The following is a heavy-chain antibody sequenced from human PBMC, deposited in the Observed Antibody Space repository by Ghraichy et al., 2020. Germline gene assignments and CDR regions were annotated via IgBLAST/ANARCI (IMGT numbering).Heavy chain of an antibody. J-gene: IGHJ4*02. D-gene: IGHD5-24*01. CDR2: ISYDGSNK. CDR1: GFTFSSYA. V-gene: IGHV3-30*04. CDR3: ARVGMATYFDY. Sequence: GGSLRLSCAASGFTFSSYAMHWVRQAPGKGLEWVAVISYDGSNKYYADSVKGRFTISRDNSKNTLYLQMNSLRAEDTAVYYCARVGMATYFDYWGQGTLVTVSS.